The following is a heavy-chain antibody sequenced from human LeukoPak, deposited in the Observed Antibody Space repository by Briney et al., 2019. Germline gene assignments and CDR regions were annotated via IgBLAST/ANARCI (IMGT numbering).Heavy chain of an antibody. CDR2: IIPIFGTA. J-gene: IGHJ6*03. D-gene: IGHD6-13*01. Sequence: ASVKVSCKASGGTFTSYAISWVRQAPGQGLEWMGGIIPIFGTANYAQKFQGRVTITTDESTSTAYMELSSLRSEDTAVYYCATGHGQQLVLMMGYYYYMDVWGKGTTVTVSS. CDR3: ATGHGQQLVLMMGYYYYMDV. CDR1: GGTFTSYA. V-gene: IGHV1-69*05.